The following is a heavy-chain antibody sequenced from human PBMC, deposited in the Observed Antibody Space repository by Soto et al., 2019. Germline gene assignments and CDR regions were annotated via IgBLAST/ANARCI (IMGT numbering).Heavy chain of an antibody. Sequence: PSETLSLTCAVYGGTFSGYYWSWIRQPPGKGLEWIGEINHSGSTNYNPSLKSRVTISVDTSKNQFSLKLSPVTAADTAVYYCAEGYSSGWSNWFDPWGQGTLVTVSS. CDR1: GGTFSGYY. CDR3: AEGYSSGWSNWFDP. CDR2: INHSGST. D-gene: IGHD6-19*01. V-gene: IGHV4-34*08. J-gene: IGHJ5*02.